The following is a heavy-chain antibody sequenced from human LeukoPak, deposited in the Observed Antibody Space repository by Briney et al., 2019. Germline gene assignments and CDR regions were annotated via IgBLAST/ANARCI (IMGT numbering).Heavy chain of an antibody. D-gene: IGHD3-10*01. V-gene: IGHV4-30-4*01. Sequence: SETLSLTCTVSGGSISSGDYYWSWIRQPPGKGLEWIGYIYYSGSTNYNPSLKSRVSISVDTSKNQFSLKLSSVTAADTAVYYCARLRNYYALDYWGQGTLVTVSS. J-gene: IGHJ4*02. CDR1: GGSISSGDYY. CDR3: ARLRNYYALDY. CDR2: IYYSGST.